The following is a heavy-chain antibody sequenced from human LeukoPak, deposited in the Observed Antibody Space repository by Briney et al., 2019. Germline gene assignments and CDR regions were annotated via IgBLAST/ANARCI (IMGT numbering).Heavy chain of an antibody. CDR2: INSDGSST. CDR3: ARAYDSSGYYYYYYGMDV. J-gene: IGHJ6*02. V-gene: IGHV3-74*01. D-gene: IGHD3-22*01. Sequence: GGSLRLSCAASGFTFSSYWMHWVRQAPGKGLVWVSRINSDGSSTSYADSVKGRFTISRDNAKNTLYLQMNSLRAEDTAVYYCARAYDSSGYYYYYYGMDVWGQGTTVIVSS. CDR1: GFTFSSYW.